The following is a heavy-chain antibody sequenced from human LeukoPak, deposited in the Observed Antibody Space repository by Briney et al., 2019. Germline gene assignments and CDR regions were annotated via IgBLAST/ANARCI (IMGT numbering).Heavy chain of an antibody. CDR2: INHSGST. CDR3: ARAGSVTTFSLFDY. J-gene: IGHJ4*02. D-gene: IGHD2/OR15-2a*01. CDR1: GGSFSGYY. V-gene: IGHV4-34*01. Sequence: AEALSLTCAVYGGSFSGYYWSWIRQPPGKGLEWLGEINHSGSTNYNPSLKSRVTISVDTSKNQSSLKLSSVTAADTAVYYCARAGSVTTFSLFDYWGQGTLVTVSS.